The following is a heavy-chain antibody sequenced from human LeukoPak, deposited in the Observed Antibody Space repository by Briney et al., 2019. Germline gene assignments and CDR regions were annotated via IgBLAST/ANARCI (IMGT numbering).Heavy chain of an antibody. CDR1: GFTFSSYW. CDR3: ARDPEGAITPEN. D-gene: IGHD1-26*01. J-gene: IGHJ4*02. CDR2: IKQDGSEK. Sequence: GGSLRLSCAASGFTFSSYWMSWVRRAPGKGLEWVATIKQDGSEKYYVDSVKGRFTISRDNAKNSLYLQMNSLRAEDTAVYYCARDPEGAITPENWGQGTLVTVSS. V-gene: IGHV3-7*01.